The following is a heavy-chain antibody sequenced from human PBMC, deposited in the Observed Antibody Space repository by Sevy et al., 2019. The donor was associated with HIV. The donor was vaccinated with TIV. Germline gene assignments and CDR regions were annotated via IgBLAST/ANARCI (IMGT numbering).Heavy chain of an antibody. CDR1: GYTFSDYY. J-gene: IGHJ6*02. Sequence: ASVKVSCKASGYTFSDYYIHWVRQAPGQGLEWMGWINPNSGGTNYAQKFQGRVTMTRDTSITTAYMELSRMRSDDTAVYYCARELVAAALAGHGMDVWGQGTTVTVSS. D-gene: IGHD6-13*01. V-gene: IGHV1-2*02. CDR3: ARELVAAALAGHGMDV. CDR2: INPNSGGT.